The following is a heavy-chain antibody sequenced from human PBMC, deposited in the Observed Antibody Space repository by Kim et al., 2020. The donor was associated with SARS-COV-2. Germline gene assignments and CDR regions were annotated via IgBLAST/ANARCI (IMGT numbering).Heavy chain of an antibody. D-gene: IGHD3-10*01. CDR2: IKQDGSEK. V-gene: IGHV3-7*03. J-gene: IGHJ4*02. CDR3: ATRSTSVDYSADY. CDR1: GFTFSSYW. Sequence: GGSLRLSCAASGFTFSSYWMSWVRQAPGKGLEWVANIKQDGSEKYYVDSVKGRFTISRDNAKNSLYLQMNSLRAEDTAVYYCATRSTSVDYSADYWGQGTLVTVSS.